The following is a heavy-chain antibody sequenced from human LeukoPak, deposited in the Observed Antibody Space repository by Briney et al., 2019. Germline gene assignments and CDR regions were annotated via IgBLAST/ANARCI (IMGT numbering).Heavy chain of an antibody. V-gene: IGHV3-30*03. CDR2: ISHEGTEK. D-gene: IGHD6-19*01. J-gene: IGHJ4*02. Sequence: GGSLGLSCAASGFTFSSYAMSWVRQAPGTGLEWVAFISHEGTEKYYADSVKGRFTISRDNSKNTLYLQMNSLRDEDTAVFYCATDRGWYFDYWGQGTLVTVSS. CDR1: GFTFSSYA. CDR3: ATDRGWYFDY.